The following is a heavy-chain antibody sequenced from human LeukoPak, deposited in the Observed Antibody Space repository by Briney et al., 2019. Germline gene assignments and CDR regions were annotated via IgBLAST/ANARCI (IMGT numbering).Heavy chain of an antibody. J-gene: IGHJ4*02. D-gene: IGHD1-14*01. V-gene: IGHV4-30-4*08. CDR3: ARYARKLEPRDY. CDR1: GGSISSGEYY. CDR2: IYYSGST. Sequence: SQTLSLTCTVSGGSISSGEYYWSWIRQPPGKGLEWIGYIYYSGSTYYNPSLKSRVTISVDTSKNQFSLKLSSVTAADTAVYYCARYARKLEPRDYWGQGTLVTVSS.